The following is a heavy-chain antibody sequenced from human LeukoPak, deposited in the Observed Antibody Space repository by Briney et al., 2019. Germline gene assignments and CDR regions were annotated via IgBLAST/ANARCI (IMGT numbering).Heavy chain of an antibody. CDR1: VYTLTGYY. CDR2: INPNSGGT. V-gene: IGHV1-2*02. CDR3: ARFRYFGGPPSSYYYYYMDV. D-gene: IGHD3-9*01. J-gene: IGHJ6*03. Sequence: ASVNVSCKASVYTLTGYYMHCVRQAPGQGLEGMGWINPNSGGTNYAQKFQGRVTMTRDTAIITAYMGMSRLRSDETAVYYCARFRYFGGPPSSYYYYYMDVWGTGTTVTVSS.